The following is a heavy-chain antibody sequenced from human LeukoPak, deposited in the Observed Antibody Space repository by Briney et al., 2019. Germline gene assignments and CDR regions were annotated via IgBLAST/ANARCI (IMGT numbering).Heavy chain of an antibody. CDR3: AHRTVVVPADTDAFDI. V-gene: IGHV2-5*01. J-gene: IGHJ3*02. D-gene: IGHD2-2*01. CDR2: IYWNDDK. CDR1: GFPLSTSGVG. Sequence: SGPTPVKPTQTLTLTCTFSGFPLSTSGVGVGWIRQPPGKALEWLALIYWNDDKRYSPSLKSRLTITKDTSKNQVVLTMTNMDPVDTATYYCAHRTVVVPADTDAFDIWGQGTMVTVSS.